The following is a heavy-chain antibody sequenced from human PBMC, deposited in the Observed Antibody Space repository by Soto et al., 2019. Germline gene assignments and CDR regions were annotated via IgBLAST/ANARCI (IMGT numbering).Heavy chain of an antibody. J-gene: IGHJ6*02. V-gene: IGHV4-39*07. CDR1: GGSISSSSYY. Sequence: PSETLSLTCTVSGGSISSSSYYWGWIRQPPGKGLEWIGSIYYSGSTNYNPSLKSRVTISVDTSKNQFSLKLSSVTAADTAVYYCASVRGGYYYAMDVWGQGTTVTVSS. CDR2: IYYSGST. CDR3: ASVRGGYYYAMDV. D-gene: IGHD3-10*02.